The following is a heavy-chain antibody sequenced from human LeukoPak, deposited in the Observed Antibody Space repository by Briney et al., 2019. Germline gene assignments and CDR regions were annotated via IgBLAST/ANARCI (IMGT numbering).Heavy chain of an antibody. CDR3: TRAGGSGSYSLFDY. CDR2: IYYSGST. J-gene: IGHJ4*02. CDR1: GGSISSYY. Sequence: SETLSLTCTVSGGSISSYYWSWIRQPPGKGLECIGIIYYSGSTYSNPSLKSRVTISVDTSKNQFSLKLFSVTAADTAVYYCTRAGGSGSYSLFDYWGLGTLVTVSS. V-gene: IGHV4-59*08. D-gene: IGHD1-26*01.